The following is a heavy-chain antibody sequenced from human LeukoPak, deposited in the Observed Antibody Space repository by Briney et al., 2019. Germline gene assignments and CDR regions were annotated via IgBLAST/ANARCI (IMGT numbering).Heavy chain of an antibody. CDR3: VKVGGSGYYPDI. Sequence: GGSLRLSCAASGFTFSSYAMSWVRKAPEKGLEGVSAISASGGGTYHDDSVKGRLTISRDKSKNKVNLQMNSLRGEDRAVYYCVKVGGSGYYPDIWGEGTMVTVSS. CDR1: GFTFSSYA. CDR2: ISASGGGT. J-gene: IGHJ3*02. D-gene: IGHD3-22*01. V-gene: IGHV3-23*01.